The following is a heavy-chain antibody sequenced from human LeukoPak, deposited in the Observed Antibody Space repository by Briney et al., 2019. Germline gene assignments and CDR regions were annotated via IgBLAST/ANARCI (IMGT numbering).Heavy chain of an antibody. CDR2: IRYDGSNK. CDR3: AKGVRFLEWLPFDP. D-gene: IGHD3-3*01. Sequence: ETGGSLRLSCAASGFTFSSYGMHWVRQAPGKGLEWVAFIRYDGSNKYYADSVKGRFTISRGNSKNTLYLQMNSLRAEDTAVYYCAKGVRFLEWLPFDPWGQGTLVTVSS. V-gene: IGHV3-30*02. J-gene: IGHJ5*02. CDR1: GFTFSSYG.